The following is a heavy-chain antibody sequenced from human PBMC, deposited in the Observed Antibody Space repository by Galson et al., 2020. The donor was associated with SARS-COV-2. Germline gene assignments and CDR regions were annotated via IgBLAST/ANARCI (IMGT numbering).Heavy chain of an antibody. D-gene: IGHD4-17*01. Sequence: LSLTCAASGFTFSRYDMSWVRQAPGKGLEWVSALSDSGDRTYYADSVKGRFTISRDNSKNTLHLQMNSLRADDTAVYYCAKLSTTVTAGGDYSFPFWGQGTLVTVSS. CDR2: LSDSGDRT. J-gene: IGHJ4*02. CDR3: AKLSTTVTAGGDYSFPF. CDR1: GFTFSRYD. V-gene: IGHV3-23*01.